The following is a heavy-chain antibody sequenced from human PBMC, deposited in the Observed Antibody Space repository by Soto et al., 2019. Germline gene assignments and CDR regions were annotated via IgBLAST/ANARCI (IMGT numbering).Heavy chain of an antibody. CDR2: MNPNSGNT. V-gene: IGHV1-8*01. Sequence: ASVKVSCKASGYTFTSYDINWVRQATGQGLEWMGWMNPNSGNTGYAQKFQGRVTMTRNTSISTAYMELSSLRSEDTAVYYCARGGGVFWSGSYYYYYYGMDVWGQGTTVTVSS. CDR1: GYTFTSYD. D-gene: IGHD3-3*01. J-gene: IGHJ6*02. CDR3: ARGGGVFWSGSYYYYYYGMDV.